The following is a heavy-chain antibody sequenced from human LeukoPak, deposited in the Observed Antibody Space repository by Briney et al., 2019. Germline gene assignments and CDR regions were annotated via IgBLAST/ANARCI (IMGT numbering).Heavy chain of an antibody. CDR3: ETFSNYGDFFDF. CDR2: IYPDDSDI. D-gene: IGHD4-17*01. J-gene: IGHJ4*02. Sequence: GESLKISCQGSGYSFTSRWIAWVRQMPGKGLEWMGIIYPDDSDIRYNPSFQGQVTMSADKSVNVAYLQWSSLKASDTAMYYCETFSNYGDFFDFWGQGTLVTVSS. CDR1: GYSFTSRW. V-gene: IGHV5-51*01.